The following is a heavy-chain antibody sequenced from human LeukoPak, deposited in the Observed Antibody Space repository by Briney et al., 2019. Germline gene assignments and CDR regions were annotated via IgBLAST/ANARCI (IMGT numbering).Heavy chain of an antibody. D-gene: IGHD6-13*01. CDR1: GFTFSSYS. V-gene: IGHV3-21*01. Sequence: GGSLRLSCAASGFTFSSYSMNWVRQAPGKGLEWVSSISSSSSYIYYADSVKGRFTIPRDNAKNSPYLQMNSLRAEDTAVYYCARGAAAGNLNWFDPWGQGTLVTVSS. CDR2: ISSSSSYI. CDR3: ARGAAAGNLNWFDP. J-gene: IGHJ5*02.